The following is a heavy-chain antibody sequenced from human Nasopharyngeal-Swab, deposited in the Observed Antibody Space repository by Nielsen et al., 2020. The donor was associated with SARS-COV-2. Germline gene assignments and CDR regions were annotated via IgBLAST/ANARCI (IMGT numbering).Heavy chain of an antibody. D-gene: IGHD3-9*01. CDR2: IWYDGSNK. CDR1: GFTFSSYG. V-gene: IGHV3-33*01. Sequence: GESLKISCAASGFTFSSYGMHWVRQAPGKGLEWVAVIWYDGSNKYYADSVKGRFTISGDNSKNTLYLQMNSLRAEDTAVYYCARVRFDWPYVADAFDIWGQGTMVTVSS. CDR3: ARVRFDWPYVADAFDI. J-gene: IGHJ3*02.